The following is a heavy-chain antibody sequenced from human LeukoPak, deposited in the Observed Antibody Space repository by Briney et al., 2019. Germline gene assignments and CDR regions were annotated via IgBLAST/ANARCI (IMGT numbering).Heavy chain of an antibody. CDR2: FYPGDSDT. CDR1: GYNFGTYW. Sequence: GASLQISCQGSGYNFGTYWIGWVRQMPGKGLEYMGIFYPGDSDTRYSPSFRGQVTISFDKSIRIAYLHWTSLKASDTAMYYCARAPTSVSNPYFFDSWGQGTLVTVSS. V-gene: IGHV5-51*01. CDR3: ARAPTSVSNPYFFDS. D-gene: IGHD4-17*01. J-gene: IGHJ4*02.